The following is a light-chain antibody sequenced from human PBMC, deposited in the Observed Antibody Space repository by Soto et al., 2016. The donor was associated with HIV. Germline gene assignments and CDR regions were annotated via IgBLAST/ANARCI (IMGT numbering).Light chain of an antibody. V-gene: IGLV3-25*03. Sequence: SYELTQPPSVSVSPGQTARITCSGDALPKQYAYWYQQKPGQAPVLVMYKDSERPSGIPERFSGSSSGTTVTLTISRVQAEDEADYYCQSAESSGTPCVFGTGTKVTVL. J-gene: IGLJ1*01. CDR2: KDS. CDR3: QSAESSGTPCV. CDR1: ALPKQY.